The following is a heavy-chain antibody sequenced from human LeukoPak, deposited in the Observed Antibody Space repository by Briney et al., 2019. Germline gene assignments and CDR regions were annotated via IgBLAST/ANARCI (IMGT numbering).Heavy chain of an antibody. D-gene: IGHD4-17*01. CDR3: ARGGDYRYYFDY. CDR1: GGSISSSSYY. CDR2: IYYSGST. V-gene: IGHV4-39*07. J-gene: IGHJ4*02. Sequence: PSETLSLTCTVSGGSISSSSYYWGWIRQPPGKGLEWIGSIYYSGSTYYNPSLKSRVTISVDTSKNQFSLKLSSVTAADTAVYYCARGGDYRYYFDYWGQGTLVTVSS.